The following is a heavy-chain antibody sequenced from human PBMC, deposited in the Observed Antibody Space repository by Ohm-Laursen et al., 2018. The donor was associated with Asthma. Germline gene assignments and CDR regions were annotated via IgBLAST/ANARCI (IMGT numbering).Heavy chain of an antibody. V-gene: IGHV2-70*01. CDR1: GGSITRGGYS. J-gene: IGHJ3*02. CDR2: IDWDDDK. Sequence: QTLSLTCGVSGGSITRGGYSWHWIRQPPGKALEWLALIDWDDDKYYSTSLKTRLTISKDTSKNQVVLTMTNMDPVDTATYYCARIDGSTDAFDIWGQGTMVTVSS. CDR3: ARIDGSTDAFDI. D-gene: IGHD3-10*01.